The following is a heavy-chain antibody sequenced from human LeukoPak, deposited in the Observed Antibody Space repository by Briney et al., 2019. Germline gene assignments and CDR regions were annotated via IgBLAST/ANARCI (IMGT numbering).Heavy chain of an antibody. CDR3: ARLKDYRTVYDY. Sequence: GGSLRLSCEASGFTFNSHWMIWVRQAPGEGLVWVASINQDKTALRYVDSVRGRFTISRDNARSLLYLEMSSLRAEDTAVYFCARLKDYRTVYDYWGPGTLVTVSS. J-gene: IGHJ4*02. D-gene: IGHD4-11*01. V-gene: IGHV3-7*02. CDR1: GFTFNSHW. CDR2: INQDKTAL.